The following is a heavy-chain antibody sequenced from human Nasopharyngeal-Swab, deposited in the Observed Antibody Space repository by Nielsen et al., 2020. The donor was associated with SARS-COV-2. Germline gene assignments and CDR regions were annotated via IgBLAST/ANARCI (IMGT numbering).Heavy chain of an antibody. J-gene: IGHJ6*02. CDR2: ITWNSGTI. CDR3: VKELSDV. CDR1: GFTFDDYA. Sequence: GGSLRLSCVASGFTFDDYAMHWVRQVPGKGLEWVSGITWNSGTIGYADSVKGRFTISRDNAENSLYLQMDSLRAEDTAVYYCVKELSDVWGQGTTVTVSS. V-gene: IGHV3-9*01.